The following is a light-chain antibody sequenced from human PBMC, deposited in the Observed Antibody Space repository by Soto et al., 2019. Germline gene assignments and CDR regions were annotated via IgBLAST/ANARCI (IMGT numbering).Light chain of an antibody. J-gene: IGKJ4*01. CDR1: QSISNY. CDR2: AAS. CDR3: QQGYSTPFT. Sequence: DIQMTQSPSSLSASVGDRVTITCRASQSISNYLNWYQQKPGKAPKLLIYAASNLQSGVPSGFSGSGSGTDFTLTISSLQPEDFATYYCQQGYSTPFTFGGGTKVEIK. V-gene: IGKV1-39*01.